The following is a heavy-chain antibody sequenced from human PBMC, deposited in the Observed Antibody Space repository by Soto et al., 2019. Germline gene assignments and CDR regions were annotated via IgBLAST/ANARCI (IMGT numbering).Heavy chain of an antibody. CDR2: IYPGDSDT. J-gene: IGHJ6*02. Sequence: PGESLKISCKASGYSFTSYWIGWVRQMPGKGLEWMGIIYPGDSDTRYSPSFQGQVTISADKSISTAYLQWSSLKASDTAMYYCARLVSAAATSSNYYYYGMDVWGQGTTVTVSS. CDR1: GYSFTSYW. CDR3: ARLVSAAATSSNYYYYGMDV. V-gene: IGHV5-51*01. D-gene: IGHD2-15*01.